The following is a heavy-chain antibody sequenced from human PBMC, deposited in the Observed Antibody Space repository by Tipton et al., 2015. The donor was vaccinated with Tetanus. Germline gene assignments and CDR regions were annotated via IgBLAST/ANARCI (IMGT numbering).Heavy chain of an antibody. CDR3: ARSLGSFHYFDS. CDR1: GGSMSRYY. D-gene: IGHD7-27*01. Sequence: TLSLTCSVSGGSMSRYYWTWIRQPAGKGLEWIGRIYISGSTNYNPSLKSRVTMSVATSTNQFSLEVSSVTAADTAVHYCARSLGSFHYFDSWGQGTLVPVSS. CDR2: IYISGST. J-gene: IGHJ4*02. V-gene: IGHV4-4*07.